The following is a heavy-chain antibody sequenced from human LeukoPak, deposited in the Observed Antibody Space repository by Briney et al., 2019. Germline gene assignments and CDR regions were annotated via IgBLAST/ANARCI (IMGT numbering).Heavy chain of an antibody. Sequence: GGSLRLSCATSGFTFSDYYMSWIRQAPGKGLEWVSYISSSGSTIYYADSVKGRFTISRDNAKNSLYLQMNSLRAEDTAVYYCAKDLGVAVAGTFGYWGQGTLVTVSS. CDR1: GFTFSDYY. V-gene: IGHV3-11*01. D-gene: IGHD6-19*01. CDR3: AKDLGVAVAGTFGY. J-gene: IGHJ4*02. CDR2: ISSSGSTI.